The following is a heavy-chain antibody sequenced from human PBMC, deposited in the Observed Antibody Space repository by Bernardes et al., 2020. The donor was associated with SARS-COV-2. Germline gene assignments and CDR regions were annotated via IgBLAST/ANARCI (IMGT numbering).Heavy chain of an antibody. V-gene: IGHV1-18*01. J-gene: IGHJ4*02. Sequence: ASVKVSCKASGYTIGTFGVTWVRQAPGHGPEWVGWISAYSARTQIAPKFQGRVTLTTDTSANTAYMQLNSLTSDDTALYFCARVGQLYRSSDFWGQGTLVTVSS. CDR2: ISAYSART. D-gene: IGHD3-16*02. CDR1: GYTIGTFG. CDR3: ARVGQLYRSSDF.